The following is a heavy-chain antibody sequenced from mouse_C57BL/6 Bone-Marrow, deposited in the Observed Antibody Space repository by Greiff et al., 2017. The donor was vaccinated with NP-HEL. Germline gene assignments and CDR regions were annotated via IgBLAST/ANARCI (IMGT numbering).Heavy chain of an antibody. D-gene: IGHD2-12*01. CDR1: GYTFTSYG. Sequence: QVQPQQSGAELARPGASVKLSCKASGYTFTSYGISWVKQRTGQGLEWIGEIYPRSGNTYYNEKFKGKATLTADKSSSTAYMELRSLTSEDSAVYFCARSYLAYWGQGTLVTVSA. CDR2: IYPRSGNT. V-gene: IGHV1-81*01. J-gene: IGHJ3*01. CDR3: ARSYLAY.